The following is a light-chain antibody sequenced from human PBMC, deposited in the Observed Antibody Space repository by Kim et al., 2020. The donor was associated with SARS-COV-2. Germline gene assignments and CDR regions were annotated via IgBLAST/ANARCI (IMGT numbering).Light chain of an antibody. CDR2: EAS. J-gene: IGKJ2*01. CDR3: QQYNDYSAT. Sequence: DIQMTQSPSTLSAFVGDSVTMTCRDSQTISSRMAWYQQKPGKVPTLLIYEASTLESGVPSRFSGSRSGTEFTLTISSLQPDDFATYYCQQYNDYSATFGQGTKLEI. CDR1: QTISSR. V-gene: IGKV1-5*03.